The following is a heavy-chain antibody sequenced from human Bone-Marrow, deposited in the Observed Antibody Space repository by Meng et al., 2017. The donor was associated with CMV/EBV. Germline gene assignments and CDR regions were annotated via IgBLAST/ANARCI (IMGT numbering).Heavy chain of an antibody. D-gene: IGHD4-23*01. Sequence: KVSCKGSGYSFSRYWIGWVRHMPGKGLEWMGIIYPGDSETRYSPYFQGQVTISADKSISTAYLQWSSLKASDTAMYYCARIYGGNSGAFDSWGQGTLVTVSS. CDR3: ARIYGGNSGAFDS. CDR1: GYSFSRYW. CDR2: IYPGDSET. V-gene: IGHV5-51*01. J-gene: IGHJ4*02.